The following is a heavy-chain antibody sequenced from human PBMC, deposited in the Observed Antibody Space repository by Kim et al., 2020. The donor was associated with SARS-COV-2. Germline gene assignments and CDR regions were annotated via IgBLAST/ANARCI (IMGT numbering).Heavy chain of an antibody. Sequence: GGSLRLSCAASGFTFSDYYMSWIRQAPGKGLEWVSYISSSSSYTNYADSVKGRFTISRDNAKNSLYLQMNSLRAEDTAVYYCAREYSSGWPPWGWFDPWGQGTLVTVSS. D-gene: IGHD6-19*01. J-gene: IGHJ5*02. V-gene: IGHV3-11*06. CDR3: AREYSSGWPPWGWFDP. CDR2: ISSSSSYT. CDR1: GFTFSDYY.